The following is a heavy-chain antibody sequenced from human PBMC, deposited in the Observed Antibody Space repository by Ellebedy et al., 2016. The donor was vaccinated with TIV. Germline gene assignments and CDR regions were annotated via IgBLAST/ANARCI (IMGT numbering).Heavy chain of an antibody. V-gene: IGHV4-59*01. J-gene: IGHJ4*02. CDR3: ARDDWSTSSLDY. Sequence: SETLSLTCTVSGGSISTYYWSWIRQSPGKGLEWIGYVYFSGSTNYNPSLRGRVTISVDTSKNQFSLRLSSVTAADTAVYYCARDDWSTSSLDYWGQGTLVTVSS. D-gene: IGHD3-9*01. CDR2: VYFSGST. CDR1: GGSISTYY.